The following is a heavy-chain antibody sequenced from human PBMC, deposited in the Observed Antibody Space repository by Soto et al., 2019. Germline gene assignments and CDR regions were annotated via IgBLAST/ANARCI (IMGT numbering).Heavy chain of an antibody. J-gene: IGHJ4*02. CDR1: GFTFSSYG. V-gene: IGHV3-33*01. Sequence: GGSLRLSCAASGFTFSSYGMHWVRQAPGKGLEWVAVIWYDGSNKYYADSVKGRFTISRDNSKNTLYLQMNSLRAEDTAVYYCARDRLLWFGELLSSYYFDYWGQGTLVTVSS. CDR2: IWYDGSNK. CDR3: ARDRLLWFGELLSSYYFDY. D-gene: IGHD3-10*01.